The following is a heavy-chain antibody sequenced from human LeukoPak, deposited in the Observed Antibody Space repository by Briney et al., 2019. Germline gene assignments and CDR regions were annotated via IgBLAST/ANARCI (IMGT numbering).Heavy chain of an antibody. CDR3: ARQFEQWLVPGEFDY. CDR2: IYHSGST. D-gene: IGHD6-19*01. Sequence: SETLSLTCAVSGYSISSGYYWGWIRQPPGKGLEGIGSIYHSGSTYYNPSLKSRVTISVDTSKKQFSLKLSSVTAAATAVYYCARQFEQWLVPGEFDYWGQGTLVTVSS. J-gene: IGHJ4*02. CDR1: GYSISSGYY. V-gene: IGHV4-38-2*01.